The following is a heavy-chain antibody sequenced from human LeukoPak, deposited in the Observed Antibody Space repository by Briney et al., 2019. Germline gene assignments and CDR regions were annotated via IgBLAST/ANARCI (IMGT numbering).Heavy chain of an antibody. Sequence: EASVKVSCKASGYTFTGYYMHWVRQAPGQGLEWMGWINPNSDRTNYAQKFQGRVTMTRDTSITTAYMELSRLKSDDTAAYSCARGYCSAGNCYNFDYWGQGTLVTVSS. D-gene: IGHD2-15*01. V-gene: IGHV1-2*02. J-gene: IGHJ4*02. CDR1: GYTFTGYY. CDR2: INPNSDRT. CDR3: ARGYCSAGNCYNFDY.